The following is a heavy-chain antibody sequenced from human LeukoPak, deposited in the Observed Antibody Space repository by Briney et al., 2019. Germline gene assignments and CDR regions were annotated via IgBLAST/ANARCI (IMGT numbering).Heavy chain of an antibody. Sequence: ASVKVSCKASGYTFTGYYMHWVRQAPGQGLEWMGWINPNSGGTNYAQKFQGRVTMTRDTSISTAYMELSRLRSDDTAVYYCAGDPRSSWHNWFDPWGQGTLVTVSS. D-gene: IGHD6-13*01. CDR3: AGDPRSSWHNWFDP. J-gene: IGHJ5*02. CDR1: GYTFTGYY. V-gene: IGHV1-2*02. CDR2: INPNSGGT.